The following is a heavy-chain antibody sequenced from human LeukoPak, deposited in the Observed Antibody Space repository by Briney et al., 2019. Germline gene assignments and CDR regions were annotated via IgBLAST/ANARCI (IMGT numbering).Heavy chain of an antibody. D-gene: IGHD2-21*02. Sequence: ASVKVSCKASGYTFTSYCMHWVRQAPGQGLEWMGIINPSGGSTSCAQKFQGRVTMTRDTSTSTVYMELSSLRSEDTAVYYCARDRSWVVVTAISAAHYFDYWGQGTLVTVSS. CDR2: INPSGGST. CDR3: ARDRSWVVVTAISAAHYFDY. J-gene: IGHJ4*02. V-gene: IGHV1-46*01. CDR1: GYTFTSYC.